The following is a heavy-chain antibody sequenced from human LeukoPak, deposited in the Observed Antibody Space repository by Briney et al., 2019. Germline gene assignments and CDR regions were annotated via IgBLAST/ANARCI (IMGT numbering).Heavy chain of an antibody. Sequence: GGSLRLSCAASGFTFSSYAMHWVRQAPGKGLEYVSAISSNGGSTYYANSVKGRFTISRDNSKNTLYLQMGSLRAEDMAVYYCARGEDGYILNDYWGQGTLVTVSS. CDR2: ISSNGGST. CDR1: GFTFSSYA. V-gene: IGHV3-64*01. J-gene: IGHJ4*02. CDR3: ARGEDGYILNDY. D-gene: IGHD5-24*01.